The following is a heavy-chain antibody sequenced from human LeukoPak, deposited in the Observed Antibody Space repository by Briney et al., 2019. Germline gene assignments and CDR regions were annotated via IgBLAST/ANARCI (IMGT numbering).Heavy chain of an antibody. CDR2: IYSGGST. J-gene: IGHJ3*02. D-gene: IGHD3-22*01. CDR3: AREGYYDSSGYLIQDAFDI. CDR1: GFTVSSNY. Sequence: PGGSLRLSCAASGFTVSSNYMSWVRQAPGKGLEWVSVIYSGGSTYYADSVKGRFTISRDNSKNTLYLQMNSLRAEDTAVYYCAREGYYDSSGYLIQDAFDIWGQGTMVTVSS. V-gene: IGHV3-66*02.